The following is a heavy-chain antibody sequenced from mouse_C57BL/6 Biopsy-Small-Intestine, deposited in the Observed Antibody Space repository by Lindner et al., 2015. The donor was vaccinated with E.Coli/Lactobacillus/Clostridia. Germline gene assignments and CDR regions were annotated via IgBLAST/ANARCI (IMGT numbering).Heavy chain of an antibody. CDR3: ARRPFDY. CDR1: GYAFSSYW. J-gene: IGHJ2*01. CDR2: IGPRFGSL. V-gene: IGHV1-80*01. Sequence: VQLQESGAELVKPGASVKISCKASGYAFSSYWMNWVKQRPGQGLEWIGKIGPRFGSLYYNEKFKGEATLTVDTSSSTAYMELRSLTSEDSAAYFCARRPFDYWGQGTTLTVTS.